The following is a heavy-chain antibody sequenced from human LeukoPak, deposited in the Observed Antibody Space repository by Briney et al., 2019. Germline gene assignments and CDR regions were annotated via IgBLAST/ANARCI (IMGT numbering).Heavy chain of an antibody. CDR2: ISGSGGST. D-gene: IGHD3-3*01. V-gene: IGHV3-23*01. J-gene: IGHJ4*02. Sequence: GGSLRLSCAASGFTFSSYAMSWVRQAPGKGLEWVSAISGSGGSTYYADSVKGRFTISRDNSKNTLYLQMNSLRAEDTAVYYCATSLEWLHRHFDYWGQGTLVTVSS. CDR3: ATSLEWLHRHFDY. CDR1: GFTFSSYA.